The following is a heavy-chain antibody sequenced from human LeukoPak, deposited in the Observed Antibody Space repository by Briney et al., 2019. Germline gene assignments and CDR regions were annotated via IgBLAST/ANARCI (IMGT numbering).Heavy chain of an antibody. J-gene: IGHJ4*02. CDR1: GFTFSSYS. V-gene: IGHV3-21*01. CDR3: ARADWDTAMIDY. D-gene: IGHD5-18*01. Sequence: VGSLRLSCAASGFTFSSYSMNWVRQAPGKGLGWVSSISSSSSYIYYADSVKGRFTISRDNAKNSLYLQMNSLRAEDTAVYYCARADWDTAMIDYWGQGTLVTVSS. CDR2: ISSSSSYI.